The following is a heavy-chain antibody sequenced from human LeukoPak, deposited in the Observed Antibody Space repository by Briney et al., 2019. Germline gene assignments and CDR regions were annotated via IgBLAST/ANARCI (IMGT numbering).Heavy chain of an antibody. V-gene: IGHV1-69-2*01. Sequence: ASVKVSCKVSGYTFTDYYMHWVQQAPGKGLEWMGLADPEDGETIYAEKFQGRVTITADTSTDTAYMELSSLRSEDTAVYYCYLLTNYNWFDPWGQGTLVTVSS. CDR2: ADPEDGET. D-gene: IGHD4/OR15-4a*01. CDR1: GYTFTDYY. J-gene: IGHJ5*02. CDR3: YLLTNYNWFDP.